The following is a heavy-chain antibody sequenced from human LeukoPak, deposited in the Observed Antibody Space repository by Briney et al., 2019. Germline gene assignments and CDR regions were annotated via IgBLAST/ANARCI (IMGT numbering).Heavy chain of an antibody. CDR1: GFTFSGSA. Sequence: GGSLRLSCAASGFTFSGSAMHWVRQASGKGLEWVGRIGSKANSYATAYAASVKGRFTISRDDSKNTAYLQMNSLRAEDTAVYYCAKRSGSTWGHFDYWGQGTLVTVSS. CDR3: AKRSGSTWGHFDY. V-gene: IGHV3-73*01. J-gene: IGHJ4*02. CDR2: IGSKANSYAT. D-gene: IGHD6-19*01.